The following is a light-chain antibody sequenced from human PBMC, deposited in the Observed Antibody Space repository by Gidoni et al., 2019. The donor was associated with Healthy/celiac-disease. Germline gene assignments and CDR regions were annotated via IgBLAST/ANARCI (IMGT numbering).Light chain of an antibody. CDR2: DAS. J-gene: IGKJ4*01. V-gene: IGKV1-33*01. CDR3: QQYDNLPPLT. Sequence: VGDRVTITCQASQDISNYLNWYQQKPGKAPKLLIYDASDLETGVPSRFSGSGSGTDFTFTISSLQPEDIATYYCQQYDNLPPLTFGGGTKVEIK. CDR1: QDISNY.